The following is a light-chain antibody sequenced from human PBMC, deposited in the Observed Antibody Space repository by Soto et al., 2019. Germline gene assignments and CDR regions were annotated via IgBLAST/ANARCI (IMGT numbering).Light chain of an antibody. V-gene: IGLV2-11*01. CDR1: SSDVGGYNY. J-gene: IGLJ3*02. CDR3: CSYAGNYIWV. Sequence: QSVLTQPRSVSESPGQSVTISCTGTSSDVGGYNYVSWYQQHPGKAPKVMIYDVSKRPSGVPDRFSGSKSGNTASLTISGLQAEDEADYYCCSYAGNYIWVFGGGTKLTVL. CDR2: DVS.